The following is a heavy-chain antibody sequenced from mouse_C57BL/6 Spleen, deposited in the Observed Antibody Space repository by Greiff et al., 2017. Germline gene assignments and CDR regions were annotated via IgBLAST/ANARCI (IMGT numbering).Heavy chain of an antibody. Sequence: EVKLVESGGGLVKPGGSLKLSCAASGFTFSSYTMSWVRQTPEKRLEWVATISGGGGDTYYPDSVKGRFTISRDNAKNTLYLQMSSLRSEDTALYYCARATTVVAPFAYWGQGTLVTVSA. D-gene: IGHD1-1*01. CDR2: ISGGGGDT. CDR1: GFTFSSYT. V-gene: IGHV5-9*01. J-gene: IGHJ3*01. CDR3: ARATTVVAPFAY.